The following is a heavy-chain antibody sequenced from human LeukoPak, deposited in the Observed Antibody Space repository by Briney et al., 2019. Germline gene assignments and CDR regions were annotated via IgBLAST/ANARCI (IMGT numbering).Heavy chain of an antibody. Sequence: ASVKVSCKASGGTFSSYAISWVRQAPGQGLEWMGGIIPIFGTANYAQKFQGRVTITTDESTSTAYMELSSLRSEDTAVYYCARTVVVAATLTGSFGLWGRGTLVTVSS. CDR2: IIPIFGTA. CDR3: ARTVVVAATLTGSFGL. V-gene: IGHV1-69*05. CDR1: GGTFSSYA. J-gene: IGHJ2*01. D-gene: IGHD2-15*01.